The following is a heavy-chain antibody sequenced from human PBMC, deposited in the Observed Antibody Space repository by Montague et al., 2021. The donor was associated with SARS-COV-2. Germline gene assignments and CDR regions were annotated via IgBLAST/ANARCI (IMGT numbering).Heavy chain of an antibody. Sequence: SETLSLTCSVSGGSISGHYWSWIRKPPGRGLEWIGNFDHSGDTKYNPSLKSRATISVDTSKNHFALRLSSVTAADTAVYYCAREFRIELWQTNWYFGLWGRGTLVTVSS. CDR1: GGSISGHY. CDR2: FDHSGDT. V-gene: IGHV4-59*11. D-gene: IGHD3-16*01. J-gene: IGHJ2*01. CDR3: AREFRIELWQTNWYFGL.